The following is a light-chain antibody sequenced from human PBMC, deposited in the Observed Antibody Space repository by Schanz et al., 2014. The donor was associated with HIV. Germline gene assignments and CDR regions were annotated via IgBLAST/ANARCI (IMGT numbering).Light chain of an antibody. V-gene: IGLV2-14*01. CDR1: SSDIGRYKY. CDR3: SSYTSSSTLV. Sequence: QSALTQPPSASGSPGQSVTISCTGTSSDIGRYKYVSWYQQFPGRAPKLMIYDVSNRPSGVSNRFSGSKSGNTASLTISGLQAEDEADYYCSSYTSSSTLVFGTGTKVTVL. CDR2: DVS. J-gene: IGLJ1*01.